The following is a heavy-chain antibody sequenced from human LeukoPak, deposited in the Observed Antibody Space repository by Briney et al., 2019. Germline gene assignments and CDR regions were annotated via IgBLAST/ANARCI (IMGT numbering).Heavy chain of an antibody. Sequence: PGGSLRLSCAASGFTFSNHVMSWVRQAPGKGLESVSCINTSGGSACYADSVKGRFTISRDNSKNTLYLQMNSLRVEDTAVYYCAALVRGPRSFDPWGQGTLLTVSS. CDR2: INTSGGSA. D-gene: IGHD3-10*02. J-gene: IGHJ5*02. CDR1: GFTFSNHV. CDR3: AALVRGPRSFDP. V-gene: IGHV3-23*01.